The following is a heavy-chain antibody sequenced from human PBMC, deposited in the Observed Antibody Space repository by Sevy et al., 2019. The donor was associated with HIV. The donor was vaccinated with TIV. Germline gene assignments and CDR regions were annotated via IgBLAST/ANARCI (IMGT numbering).Heavy chain of an antibody. V-gene: IGHV3-48*02. CDR3: ARDKGFLEWLFDGMDV. D-gene: IGHD3-3*01. J-gene: IGHJ6*02. CDR2: ISSSSSTI. Sequence: GGSLRLSCAASGFTFSSYSMNWVRQAPGKGLEWVSYISSSSSTIYYADSVKGRFTISRDNAKNSLYLQMNSLRDEDTAVYYCARDKGFLEWLFDGMDVWGQGTTVIVSS. CDR1: GFTFSSYS.